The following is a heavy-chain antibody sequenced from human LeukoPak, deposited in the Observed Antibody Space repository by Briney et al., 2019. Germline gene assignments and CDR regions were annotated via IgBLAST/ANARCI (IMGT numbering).Heavy chain of an antibody. Sequence: PGGSLRLSCAASGFTFSSYAMHWVRQAPGKGLEWVAVISYDGSNKYYADSVKGRFTISRDNSKNTLYLQMNSLRAEDTAVYYCAKGQSFLGDSSGLLDYWGQGTLVTVSS. D-gene: IGHD3-22*01. CDR3: AKGQSFLGDSSGLLDY. V-gene: IGHV3-30*04. CDR2: ISYDGSNK. J-gene: IGHJ4*02. CDR1: GFTFSSYA.